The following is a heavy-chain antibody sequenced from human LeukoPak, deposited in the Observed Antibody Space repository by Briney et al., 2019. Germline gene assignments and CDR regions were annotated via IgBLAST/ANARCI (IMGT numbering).Heavy chain of an antibody. CDR3: ARVPGGCSGGSCYVYYYYGMDV. CDR1: GFTFSNYV. D-gene: IGHD2-15*01. J-gene: IGHJ6*02. CDR2: ISGSGGST. Sequence: GGSLRLSCAASGFTFSNYVMNWVRQAPGKGLEWVSAISGSGGSTYYADSVKGRFTISRDNSKNTLYLQMNSLRAEDTAVYYCARVPGGCSGGSCYVYYYYGMDVWGQGTTVTVSS. V-gene: IGHV3-23*01.